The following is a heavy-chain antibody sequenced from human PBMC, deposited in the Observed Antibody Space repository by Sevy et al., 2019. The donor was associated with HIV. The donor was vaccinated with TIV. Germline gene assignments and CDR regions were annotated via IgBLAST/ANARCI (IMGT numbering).Heavy chain of an antibody. CDR3: AGSRRGAYYDSSITFQTADY. Sequence: GGSLRLSCAASGFDFGNYPISWVRQSPGKGLEWISVIGGSGDGIKYADSVKGRFTNSSDRSKNTLFLQMNSLRVEDTAVYYCAGSRRGAYYDSSITFQTADYWGQGTLVTVSS. D-gene: IGHD3-22*01. V-gene: IGHV3-23*01. J-gene: IGHJ4*02. CDR1: GFDFGNYP. CDR2: IGGSGDGI.